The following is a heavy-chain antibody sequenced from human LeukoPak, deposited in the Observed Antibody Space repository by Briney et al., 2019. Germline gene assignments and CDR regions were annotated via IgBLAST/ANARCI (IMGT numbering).Heavy chain of an antibody. Sequence: PGGSLRLSCAASGSTFSSYAMNWVRQAPGKGLEWVSEISASGGTTDYADSVRGRFTISRDNSKNTLYLQMNTLRAEDTAVYYCAIPPPSSISWYYFYAMDVWGQGTTVTVSS. CDR3: AIPPPSSISWYYFYAMDV. J-gene: IGHJ6*02. V-gene: IGHV3-23*01. CDR2: ISASGGTT. CDR1: GSTFSSYA. D-gene: IGHD6-13*01.